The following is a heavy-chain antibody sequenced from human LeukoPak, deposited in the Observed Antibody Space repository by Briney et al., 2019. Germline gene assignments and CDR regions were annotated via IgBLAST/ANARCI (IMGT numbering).Heavy chain of an antibody. Sequence: GASVKVSCKASGYTFTGYYMHWLRQAPGQGLEWMGWINPNSGGTNYAQKFQGRVTMTRDTSISTAYMELSRLRSDDTAVYYCARVRGDTVNFDYWGQGTLVTVSS. V-gene: IGHV1-2*02. CDR3: ARVRGDTVNFDY. CDR1: GYTFTGYY. J-gene: IGHJ4*02. D-gene: IGHD4-11*01. CDR2: INPNSGGT.